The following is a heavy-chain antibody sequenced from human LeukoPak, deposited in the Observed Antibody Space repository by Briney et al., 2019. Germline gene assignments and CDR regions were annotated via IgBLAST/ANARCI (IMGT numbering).Heavy chain of an antibody. Sequence: GGSLRLSCAASGFTFSSYSMNWVRQAPGKGLEWVSSISSSSSYIYYADSVKGRFTISRDNAKNSLYLQMSSLRAEDTAVYYCARLDSSRWYYFDFWGQGTLVTVSS. CDR2: ISSSSSYI. D-gene: IGHD6-13*01. V-gene: IGHV3-21*04. CDR3: ARLDSSRWYYFDF. CDR1: GFTFSSYS. J-gene: IGHJ4*02.